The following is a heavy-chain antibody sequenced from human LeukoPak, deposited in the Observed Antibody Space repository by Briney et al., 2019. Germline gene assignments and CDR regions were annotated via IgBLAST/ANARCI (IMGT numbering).Heavy chain of an antibody. V-gene: IGHV4-4*07. CDR2: IYTSGSI. Sequence: SETLSLTCTVSGGSISSYYWSWIRQPAGKGLEWIGRIYTSGSINYNPSLKSRVTMSVHTSKNQFSLKLSSVTAADTAVYYCARDDFWSGYRAFDIWGQGTMVTVSS. CDR3: ARDDFWSGYRAFDI. D-gene: IGHD3-3*01. J-gene: IGHJ3*02. CDR1: GGSISSYY.